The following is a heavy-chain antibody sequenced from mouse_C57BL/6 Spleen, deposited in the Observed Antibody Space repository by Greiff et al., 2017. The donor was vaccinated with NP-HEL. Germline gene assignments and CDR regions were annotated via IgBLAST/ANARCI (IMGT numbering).Heavy chain of an antibody. D-gene: IGHD3-2*02. CDR2: ISYDGSN. CDR1: GYSITSGYY. Sequence: VQLKESGPGLVKPSQSLSLTCSVTGYSITSGYYWNWIRQFPGNKLEWMGYISYDGSNNYNPSLKNRISITRDTSKNQFFLKLNSVTTEDTATYYCARRGSSGPFDYWGQGTTLTVSS. J-gene: IGHJ2*01. CDR3: ARRGSSGPFDY. V-gene: IGHV3-6*01.